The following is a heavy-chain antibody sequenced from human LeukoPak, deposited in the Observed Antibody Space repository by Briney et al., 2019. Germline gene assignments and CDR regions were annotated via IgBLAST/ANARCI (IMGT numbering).Heavy chain of an antibody. J-gene: IGHJ4*02. V-gene: IGHV5-10-1*01. CDR2: IDPRDSST. Sequence: GESLEISCKGSGYIFTTYWISWVRQMPGKGLEWMGRIDPRDSSTNYSPSFQGHVTISADNSISTAYLQWSSLKASDTAVYYCARRAVSTSLVDYWGQGTLVTVSS. CDR1: GYIFTTYW. D-gene: IGHD4-17*01. CDR3: ARRAVSTSLVDY.